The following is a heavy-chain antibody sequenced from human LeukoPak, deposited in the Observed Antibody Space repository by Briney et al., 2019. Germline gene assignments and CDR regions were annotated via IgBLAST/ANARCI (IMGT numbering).Heavy chain of an antibody. CDR3: AKDYQRVLDY. J-gene: IGHJ4*02. V-gene: IGHV3-30*18. CDR2: ISYDGSNK. Sequence: GRSLRLSCAASGFTFSSYGMHCVRQAPGKGLEWVAVISYDGSNKYYADSVKGRFTISRDNSKNTLYLQMNSLRAEDTAVYYCAKDYQRVLDYWGQGTLVTVSS. CDR1: GFTFSSYG.